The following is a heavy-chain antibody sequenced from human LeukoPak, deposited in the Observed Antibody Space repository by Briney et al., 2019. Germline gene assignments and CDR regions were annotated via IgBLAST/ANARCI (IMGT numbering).Heavy chain of an antibody. Sequence: GSLRLSCAVSGFTFNTYWMSWVRQAPGKGLEWIGYIYYSGSTNYNPSLKSRVTISVDTSKNQFSLKLSSVTAADTAVYYCARVAAAGSFDYWGQGTLVTVSS. J-gene: IGHJ4*02. CDR3: ARVAAAGSFDY. D-gene: IGHD6-13*01. CDR1: GFTFNTYW. CDR2: IYYSGST. V-gene: IGHV4-59*01.